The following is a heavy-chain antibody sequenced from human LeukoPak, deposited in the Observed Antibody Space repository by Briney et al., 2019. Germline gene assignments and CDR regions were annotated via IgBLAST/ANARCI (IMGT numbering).Heavy chain of an antibody. CDR2: IKQDGSEK. D-gene: IGHD2-15*01. V-gene: IGHV3-7*01. Sequence: GGSLRLSCAASGFTFRIYWMSWVRQAPGKGLEWVANIKQDGSEKYYVDSVRGRFTLSRDNAKNSLYLQMNSLRAEDTAVYYCARGEGFDYNWLDPWGQGTLVTVSS. J-gene: IGHJ5*02. CDR1: GFTFRIYW. CDR3: ARGEGFDYNWLDP.